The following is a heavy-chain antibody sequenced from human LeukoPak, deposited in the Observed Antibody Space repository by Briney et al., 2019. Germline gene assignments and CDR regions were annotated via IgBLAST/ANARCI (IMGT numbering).Heavy chain of an antibody. CDR3: ARGGFTMVRGVINPFDP. V-gene: IGHV4-59*01. J-gene: IGHJ5*02. D-gene: IGHD3-10*01. Sequence: SETLSLTCTVSGGSISSYYWSWIRQPPGKGLEWIGYIYYSGSTNYNPSLKSRVTISVDTSKNQFSLKLSSVTAADTAVYYCARGGFTMVRGVINPFDPWGQGTLVTVSS. CDR1: GGSISSYY. CDR2: IYYSGST.